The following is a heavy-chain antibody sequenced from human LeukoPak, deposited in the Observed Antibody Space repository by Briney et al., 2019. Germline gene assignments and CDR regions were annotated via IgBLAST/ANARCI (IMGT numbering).Heavy chain of an antibody. D-gene: IGHD6-13*01. V-gene: IGHV3-23*01. CDR1: GFTFSSYA. J-gene: IGHJ1*01. CDR2: ISGSGGST. CDR3: AKGVAAAASAEYFQH. Sequence: SGGSLRLSCAASGFTFSSYARSWVRQAPGEGLEWVSAISGSGGSTYYADSVKGRFTISRDNSKNTLYLQINSLRAEDTAVYYCAKGVAAAASAEYFQHWGQGTLVTVSS.